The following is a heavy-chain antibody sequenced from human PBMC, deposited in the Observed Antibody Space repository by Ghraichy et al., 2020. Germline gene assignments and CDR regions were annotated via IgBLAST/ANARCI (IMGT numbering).Heavy chain of an antibody. CDR1: GFTFSTYW. CDR3: ARAPTLITIFGVAPYYFDY. V-gene: IGHV3-7*01. J-gene: IGHJ4*02. D-gene: IGHD3-3*01. CDR2: INQDESEK. Sequence: LSLTCAASGFTFSTYWMSWVRQAPGKGLEWVANINQDESEKYSVDSVKGRFTISRDNAKNSLYLQMNSLRAEDTAVYYCARAPTLITIFGVAPYYFDYWGQGTLVTVSS.